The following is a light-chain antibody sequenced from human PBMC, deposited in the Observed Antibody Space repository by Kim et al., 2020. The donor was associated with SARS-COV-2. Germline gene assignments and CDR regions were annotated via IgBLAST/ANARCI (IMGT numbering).Light chain of an antibody. Sequence: QSVVTQPASVSGSPGQSIAISCTGTSSDVGGYNFVSWYQQHPGKAPKLIIYDVSNRPSGVSNRFSGSKSGNTASLTISGLQAEDEADYYCSSYRNNYAWVFGGGTQLTVL. CDR1: SSDVGGYNF. J-gene: IGLJ3*02. CDR3: SSYRNNYAWV. CDR2: DVS. V-gene: IGLV2-14*03.